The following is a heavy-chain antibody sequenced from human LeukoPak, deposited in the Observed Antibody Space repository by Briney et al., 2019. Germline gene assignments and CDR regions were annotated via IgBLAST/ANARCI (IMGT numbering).Heavy chain of an antibody. CDR3: ARDVQDGYIDY. Sequence: ASVKVSCKASGYTFTGYYMHWVRQAPGQGLEWMGRINPNSGGTNYAQKFQGRVTMTRDTSISTAYMELSRLRSEDTAVYYCARDVQDGYIDYWGQGTLVTVSS. CDR1: GYTFTGYY. V-gene: IGHV1-2*06. CDR2: INPNSGGT. J-gene: IGHJ4*02. D-gene: IGHD5-24*01.